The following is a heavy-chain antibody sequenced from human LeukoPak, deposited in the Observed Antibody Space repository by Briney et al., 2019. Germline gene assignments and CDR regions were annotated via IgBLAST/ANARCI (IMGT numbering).Heavy chain of an antibody. CDR2: ISYDGSNK. D-gene: IGHD5-24*01. V-gene: IGHV3-30-3*01. CDR1: GFTFSSYA. J-gene: IGHJ4*02. Sequence: PGRSLRLSCAASGFTFSSYAMHWVRQAPGKGLEWVAVISYDGSNKYYADSVKGRFTISRDNSKNTLYLQMNSLRAEDTALYYCARGDVVEMATIFLWGQGTLVTVSS. CDR3: ARGDVVEMATIFL.